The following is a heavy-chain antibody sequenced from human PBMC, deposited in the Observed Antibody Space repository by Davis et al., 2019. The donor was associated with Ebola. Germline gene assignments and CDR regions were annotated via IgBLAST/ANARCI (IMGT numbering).Heavy chain of an antibody. CDR1: GFTFSSYS. V-gene: IGHV3-21*04. Sequence: GGSLRLSCAASGFTFSSYSMNWARQAPGKGLEWVSAVNSAGTYPYYADSVKGRFTISRDTSTVYLQMNYLRVEDTAVYYCARIEAYGAGNYFEYWGQGTLVTISS. CDR3: ARIEAYGAGNYFEY. D-gene: IGHD3-10*01. J-gene: IGHJ4*02. CDR2: VNSAGTYP.